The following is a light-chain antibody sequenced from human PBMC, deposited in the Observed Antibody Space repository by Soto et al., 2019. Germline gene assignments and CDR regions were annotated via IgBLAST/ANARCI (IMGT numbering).Light chain of an antibody. Sequence: QSALTQPASVSGSPGQSITISCTGTSSDVGAFNFVSWYQQHPGKAPQLMIYDVRHRPSGVSDRFSGSKSGNTASLTIYGLQAEDEADYYCTSHTTTSPPVLFGGGTKLTVL. V-gene: IGLV2-14*03. CDR3: TSHTTTSPPVL. CDR2: DVR. CDR1: SSDVGAFNF. J-gene: IGLJ2*01.